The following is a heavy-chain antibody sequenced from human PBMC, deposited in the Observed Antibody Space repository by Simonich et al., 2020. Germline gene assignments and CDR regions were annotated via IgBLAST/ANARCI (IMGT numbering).Heavy chain of an antibody. Sequence: EVQLVESGGGLVKPGGSLRLSCAASGFLFSNAGVSWAGQAPGKGLEGVGRIQSKTDGGTTDYAAPVKGRFTISRDDSKNTLYLQMNSLKTEDTAVYYCTTEDCSSTSCPDYWGQGTLVTVSS. V-gene: IGHV3-15*01. CDR2: IQSKTDGGTT. CDR1: GFLFSNAG. CDR3: TTEDCSSTSCPDY. J-gene: IGHJ4*02. D-gene: IGHD2-2*01.